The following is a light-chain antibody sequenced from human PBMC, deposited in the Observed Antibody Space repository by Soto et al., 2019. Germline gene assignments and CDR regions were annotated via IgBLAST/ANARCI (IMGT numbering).Light chain of an antibody. CDR3: QQSYSIPWT. CDR2: AAS. Sequence: IQLTQSPSSLSASVGDRVTITCRASQDISGYVAWYQQRPGRAPQLLIYAASALQTGVPSRFSGSGSGTDFTLTITSLQPEDFGTYYCQQSYSIPWTFGQGTKVEIK. CDR1: QDISGY. V-gene: IGKV1-9*01. J-gene: IGKJ1*01.